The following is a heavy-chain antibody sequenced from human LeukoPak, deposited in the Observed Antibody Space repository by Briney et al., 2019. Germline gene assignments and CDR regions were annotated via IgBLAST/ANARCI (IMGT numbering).Heavy chain of an antibody. Sequence: GGSLRLSCAASAFTVSVNYMSWVRQAPGQGLEWVSVIYSGGSTYYADSVKGRFTISRDNSKNTLYLQMNSLRTEDTAVYYCARDARVYSNYLWGQGTLVTVSS. J-gene: IGHJ5*02. V-gene: IGHV3-53*05. CDR3: ARDARVYSNYL. CDR2: IYSGGST. CDR1: AFTVSVNY. D-gene: IGHD4-11*01.